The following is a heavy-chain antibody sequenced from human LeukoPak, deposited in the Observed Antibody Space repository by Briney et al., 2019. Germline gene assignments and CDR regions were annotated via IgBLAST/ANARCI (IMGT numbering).Heavy chain of an antibody. D-gene: IGHD3-3*01. Sequence: PSETLSLTCTVSGGSISSSSYYWGWIRQPPGKGLEWIGSIYYSGSTYYNPSLKSRVTISVDTSKNQFSLKLSSVTAADTAVYYCARSYYDFWSGYQAYYYCYYMDVWGKGTTVTVSS. V-gene: IGHV4-39*07. CDR2: IYYSGST. CDR3: ARSYYDFWSGYQAYYYCYYMDV. J-gene: IGHJ6*03. CDR1: GGSISSSSYY.